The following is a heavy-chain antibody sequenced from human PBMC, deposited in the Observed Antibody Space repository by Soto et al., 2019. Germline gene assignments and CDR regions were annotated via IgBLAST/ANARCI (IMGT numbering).Heavy chain of an antibody. J-gene: IGHJ3*02. D-gene: IGHD3-16*01. Sequence: EVQLVESGGGLVKPGGSLRLSCAASGFTFSSYSMNWVRQAPGKGLEWVSSISSSSSYIYYADSVKGRFTISRDNAKNSLYLQMNSLRAEDTAVYYCAGDSRGGAHAFDIWGRGTMVTVSS. CDR2: ISSSSSYI. CDR1: GFTFSSYS. CDR3: AGDSRGGAHAFDI. V-gene: IGHV3-21*01.